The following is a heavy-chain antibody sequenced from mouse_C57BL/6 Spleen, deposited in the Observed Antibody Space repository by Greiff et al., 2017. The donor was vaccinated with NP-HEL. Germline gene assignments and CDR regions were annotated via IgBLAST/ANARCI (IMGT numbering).Heavy chain of an antibody. V-gene: IGHV5-12*01. Sequence: EVKLMESGGGLVQPGGSLKLSCAASGFTFSDYYMYWVRQTPEKRLEWVAYISNGGGSTYYPDTVKGRFTISRDNAKNTLYLQMSRLKSEDTAMYYCARRDDGPGGYFDYWGQGTTLTVSS. CDR3: ARRDDGPGGYFDY. J-gene: IGHJ2*01. CDR2: ISNGGGST. D-gene: IGHD2-3*01. CDR1: GFTFSDYY.